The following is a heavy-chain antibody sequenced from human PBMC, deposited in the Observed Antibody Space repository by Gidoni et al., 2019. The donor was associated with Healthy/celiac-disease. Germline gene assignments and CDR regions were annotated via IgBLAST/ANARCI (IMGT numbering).Heavy chain of an antibody. CDR1: GGSISSYY. Sequence: QVQLQESGPGLVKPSETLSLTCTVSGGSISSYYWSWIRQPPGKGLEWIGYIYYSGSTNYNPSLKSRVTILVDTSKNQFSLKLSSVTAADTAVYYCAKHYYGSGSAPGLWGQGTLVTVSS. J-gene: IGHJ4*02. V-gene: IGHV4-59*08. D-gene: IGHD3-10*01. CDR2: IYYSGST. CDR3: AKHYYGSGSAPGL.